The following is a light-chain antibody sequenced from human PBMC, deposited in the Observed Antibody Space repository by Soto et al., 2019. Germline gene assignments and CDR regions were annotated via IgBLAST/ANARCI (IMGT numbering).Light chain of an antibody. Sequence: EIVLMQSPGTLSLSPGERATLSCRASQSVSNNYVAWYQQKPGQAPRLLIAGASSRATGIPDRFSGSGSGTDFTLTISRLEPEDCAVYYCQQYWSSPPLTFGGGTKVEIK. CDR3: QQYWSSPPLT. J-gene: IGKJ4*01. V-gene: IGKV3-20*01. CDR2: GAS. CDR1: QSVSNNY.